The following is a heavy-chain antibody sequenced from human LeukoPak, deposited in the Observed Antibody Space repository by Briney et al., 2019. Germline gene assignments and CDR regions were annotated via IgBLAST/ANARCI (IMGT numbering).Heavy chain of an antibody. J-gene: IGHJ3*02. Sequence: GGSLRLSCAASGFTFSNYAMNWVRQAPGKGLEWVSSISGGGGTTYYADPVKGRFIISRDNSKNTLYLQVNNLGAEDTAVYYCAKVYSGSGSYWIPDGFDTWGQGTMVTVSS. CDR2: ISGGGGTT. D-gene: IGHD3-10*01. V-gene: IGHV3-23*01. CDR1: GFTFSNYA. CDR3: AKVYSGSGSYWIPDGFDT.